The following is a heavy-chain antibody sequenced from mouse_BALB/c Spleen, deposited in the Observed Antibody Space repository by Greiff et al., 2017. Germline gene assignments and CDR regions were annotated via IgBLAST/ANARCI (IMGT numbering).Heavy chain of an antibody. CDR2: ISSGSSTI. CDR1: GFTFSSFG. CDR3: ARSILYGKGAMDY. J-gene: IGHJ4*01. Sequence: EVHLVESGGGLVQPGGSRKLSCAASGFTFSSFGMHWVRQAPEKGLEWVAYISSGSSTIYYADTVKGRFTISRDNPKNTLFLQMTSLRSEDTAMYYCARSILYGKGAMDYWGQGTSVTVSS. D-gene: IGHD2-10*02. V-gene: IGHV5-17*02.